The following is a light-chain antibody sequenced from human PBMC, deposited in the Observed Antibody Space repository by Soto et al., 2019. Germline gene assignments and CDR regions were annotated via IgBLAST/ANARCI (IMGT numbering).Light chain of an antibody. CDR3: QQSYTTPRT. CDR1: QTISDY. J-gene: IGKJ1*01. CDR2: AAS. Sequence: DIQMTQSPSSLSASVGDRVTITCRASQTISDYVNRYQQKPGKAPTVLIYAASSLQIGVPSRFSGSGSGTDVTLTISSLQPEDYSCDYRQQSYTTPRTVGQGTKVEIK. V-gene: IGKV1-39*01.